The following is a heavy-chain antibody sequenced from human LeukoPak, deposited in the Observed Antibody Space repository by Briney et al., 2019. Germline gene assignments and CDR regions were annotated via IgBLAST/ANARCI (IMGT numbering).Heavy chain of an antibody. CDR1: GYSFTSYW. Sequence: GESLRISCKGSGYSFTSYWIGWVRQMPGKGLEWMGIIYPGDSDTRYSPSFQGQVTISADKSISTAYLQWSSLKASDTAMYYCATLVVPAAKALYYLDYWGQGTLVTVSS. CDR2: IYPGDSDT. D-gene: IGHD2-2*01. V-gene: IGHV5-51*01. CDR3: ATLVVPAAKALYYLDY. J-gene: IGHJ4*02.